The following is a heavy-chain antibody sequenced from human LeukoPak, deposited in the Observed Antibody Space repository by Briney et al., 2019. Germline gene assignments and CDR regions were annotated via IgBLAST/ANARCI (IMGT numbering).Heavy chain of an antibody. J-gene: IGHJ4*02. CDR2: ISATTIYR. V-gene: IGHV3-21*01. Sequence: GGSLRLPCAASGFTFSNYDMTWVRQAPGKGLEWVSSISATTIYRFSAGSVRGRFTISRDNVENSLYLQMNDLRREDTAVYYCARIGLGRDAYNSFDYWGQGTLVIVSS. CDR3: ARIGLGRDAYNSFDY. D-gene: IGHD5-24*01. CDR1: GFTFSNYD.